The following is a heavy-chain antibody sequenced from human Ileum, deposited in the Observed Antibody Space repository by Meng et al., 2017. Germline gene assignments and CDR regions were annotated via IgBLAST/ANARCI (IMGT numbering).Heavy chain of an antibody. D-gene: IGHD1-1*01. CDR3: AREHLERSTAFDI. J-gene: IGHJ3*02. CDR1: GFTFNSYV. CDR2: VDSNENST. Sequence: SFAASGFTFNSYVMHWVRQAPGKGLEFVSAVDSNENSTYYANSVKGRFTISRDTSKNTLYLQMGSLRAEDMAVYYCAREHLERSTAFDIWGQGTMVTVSS. V-gene: IGHV3-64*01.